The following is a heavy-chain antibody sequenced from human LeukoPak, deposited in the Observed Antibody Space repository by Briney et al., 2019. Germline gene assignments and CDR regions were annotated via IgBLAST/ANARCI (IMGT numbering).Heavy chain of an antibody. CDR1: GYTFSRYG. CDR3: AKDIAAGDYYDSSGQFDY. CDR2: ISPNNGNT. Sequence: GASVRVSCKGSGYTFSRYGITWVRPAPGRGLEWLGWISPNNGNTHYVQKLQGRVSMTTDTSTSMAYMELRSLRSDDTAVYYCAKDIAAGDYYDSSGQFDYWGQGTLVTVSS. D-gene: IGHD3-22*01. V-gene: IGHV1-18*01. J-gene: IGHJ4*02.